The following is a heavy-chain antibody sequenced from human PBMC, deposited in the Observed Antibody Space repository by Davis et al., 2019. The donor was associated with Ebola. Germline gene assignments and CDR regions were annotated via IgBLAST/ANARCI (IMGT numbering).Heavy chain of an antibody. CDR2: ISHSGGSA. Sequence: GESLKISCAASGFTFTSYAMSWVRQAPGKGLEWVSGISHSGGSAYYADSVKGRFTISRDNAKNSLYLQMNSLRAEDTAVYYCARGPRKMATTNFDYWGQGTLVTVSS. D-gene: IGHD5-24*01. V-gene: IGHV3-23*01. CDR3: ARGPRKMATTNFDY. J-gene: IGHJ4*02. CDR1: GFTFTSYA.